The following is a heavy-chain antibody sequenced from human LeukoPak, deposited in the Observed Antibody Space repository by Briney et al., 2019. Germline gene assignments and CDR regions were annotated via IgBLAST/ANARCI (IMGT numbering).Heavy chain of an antibody. CDR3: ARERVKDYDILTGSYHYYYYMDV. J-gene: IGHJ6*03. CDR1: GFTFSTYS. Sequence: PGGSLRLSCAASGFTFSTYSMNWVRQAPGKGLEWDSYITSSSSTIHYADSVKGRFTISRDNAKNSLYLQMNSLRAEDTAVYYCARERVKDYDILTGSYHYYYYMDVWGKGTTVTVSS. V-gene: IGHV3-48*01. CDR2: ITSSSSTI. D-gene: IGHD3-9*01.